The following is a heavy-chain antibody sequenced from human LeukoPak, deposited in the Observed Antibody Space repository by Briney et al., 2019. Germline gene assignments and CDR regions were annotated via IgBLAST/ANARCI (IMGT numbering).Heavy chain of an antibody. V-gene: IGHV4-59*08. CDR2: IYYSGST. Sequence: SETLSLTCTVSGGSISSYYWSWIRHPPGKGLEWIGYIYYSGSTYYNPSLKSRATISVDTSKNQFSLKVSSVTAADTAVYYCARRKYSSSMFDPWGQGTLVTVSS. J-gene: IGHJ5*02. CDR3: ARRKYSSSMFDP. D-gene: IGHD6-13*01. CDR1: GGSISSYY.